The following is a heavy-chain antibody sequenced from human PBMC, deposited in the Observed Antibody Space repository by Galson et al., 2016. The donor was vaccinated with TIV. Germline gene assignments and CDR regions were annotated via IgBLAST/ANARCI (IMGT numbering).Heavy chain of an antibody. D-gene: IGHD2-21*01. J-gene: IGHJ6*02. CDR1: GFAVSDNY. Sequence: SLRLSCAASGFAVSDNYFNWVRQAPGKGLEWVSLISDNGNTNYADFVKGRFTVSRDNSKNTVYLQMNSLRAEDTALYYCARKRRYCGNECYLKYYFDMDVWGQGTTVTVS. CDR3: ARKRRYCGNECYLKYYFDMDV. V-gene: IGHV3-66*02. CDR2: ISDNGNT.